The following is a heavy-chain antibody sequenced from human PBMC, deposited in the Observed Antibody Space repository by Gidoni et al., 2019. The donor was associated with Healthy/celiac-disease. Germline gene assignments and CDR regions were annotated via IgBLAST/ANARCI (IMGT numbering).Heavy chain of an antibody. CDR1: GFTFGRYA. CDR3: ARDKLRGMDV. J-gene: IGHJ6*02. Sequence: EVQLLASGGGLVQPGGSLILSGAAPGFTFGRYARSWVRQAPGKGLAWVSAISGSGGSTYYADSVKGRFTISRDNSKNTLYLQMNSRRAEDTAVYYCARDKLRGMDVWGRGTTVTVSS. D-gene: IGHD1-7*01. CDR2: ISGSGGST. V-gene: IGHV3-23*01.